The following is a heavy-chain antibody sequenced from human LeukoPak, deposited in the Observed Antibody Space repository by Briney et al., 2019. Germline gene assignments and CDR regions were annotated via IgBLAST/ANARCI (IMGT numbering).Heavy chain of an antibody. Sequence: GGSLRLSCAASGFTVSSNYMSWVRQAPGKGLEWVSVVYSGGSTYYADSVKGRFTISRDNSKNTLYLQMNSLRAEDTAVYYCANVYSGSYSRYWGQGTLVTVSS. V-gene: IGHV3-66*01. CDR2: VYSGGST. D-gene: IGHD1-26*01. CDR3: ANVYSGSYSRY. CDR1: GFTVSSNY. J-gene: IGHJ4*02.